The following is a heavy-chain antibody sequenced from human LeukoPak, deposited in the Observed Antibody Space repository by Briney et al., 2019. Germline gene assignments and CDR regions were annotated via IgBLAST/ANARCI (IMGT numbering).Heavy chain of an antibody. Sequence: SETLSLTCTVSGGSISSSSHYWGWIRQPPGKGLEFIGNIYETGSTYYNPSLKSRVTIFVDTSKNQFSLRLSSVTAADMALYYCARRYSSSPFNYFDPWGQGTLVTVSS. CDR1: GGSISSSSHY. V-gene: IGHV4-39*01. CDR3: ARRYSSSPFNYFDP. CDR2: IYETGST. D-gene: IGHD6-6*01. J-gene: IGHJ5*02.